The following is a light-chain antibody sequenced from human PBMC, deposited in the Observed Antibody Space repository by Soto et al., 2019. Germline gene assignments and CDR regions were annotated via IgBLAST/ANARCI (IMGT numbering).Light chain of an antibody. CDR2: EGS. CDR1: SSDVGGYNL. J-gene: IGLJ1*01. Sequence: QSALTQPASVSGSPGQSITISCTGTSSDVGGYNLVSWYQQHPGKAPKLMIYEGSKRPSGVSNRFSGSKSGNTASLTISGLQAEDEADYYCCSFAGSSTYVFGPGTKLSVL. V-gene: IGLV2-23*01. CDR3: CSFAGSSTYV.